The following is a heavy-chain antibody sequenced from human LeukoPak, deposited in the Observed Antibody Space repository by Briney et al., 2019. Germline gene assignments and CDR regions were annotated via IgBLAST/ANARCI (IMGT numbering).Heavy chain of an antibody. J-gene: IGHJ4*02. D-gene: IGHD4-17*01. Sequence: GGSLRSSCAGSGFPFGNYVISGVRQAPGQGLGWSAFINHNAEAIYYPDFVKGRFIISRDNAKKSLFLEMNDLRDEDTAVYYCARDRGGNTVTYFVDNWGQRTLVTVSS. CDR2: INHNAEAI. CDR3: ARDRGGNTVTYFVDN. V-gene: IGHV3-48*02. CDR1: GFPFGNYV.